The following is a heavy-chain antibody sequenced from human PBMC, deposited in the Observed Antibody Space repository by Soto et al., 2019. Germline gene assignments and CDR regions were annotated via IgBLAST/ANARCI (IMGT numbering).Heavy chain of an antibody. D-gene: IGHD3-10*01. CDR3: ARPPYYYGSGSTSDY. Sequence: SETLSLTCTVSGDSVSSGGFYWSWIRQPPGKRLEWIGYIYYSGSTTYNPSLESRVTISVDTSKNQFSLKLSSLTAADTAVYYCARPPYYYGSGSTSDYWGQGTLVTVSS. J-gene: IGHJ4*02. CDR1: GDSVSSGGFY. CDR2: IYYSGST. V-gene: IGHV4-61*08.